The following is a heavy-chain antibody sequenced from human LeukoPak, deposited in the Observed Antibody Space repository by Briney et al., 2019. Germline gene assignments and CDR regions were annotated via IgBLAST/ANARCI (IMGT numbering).Heavy chain of an antibody. J-gene: IGHJ4*02. CDR2: IKSKTDGGTT. CDR3: TTQTRYCTNGVCSHFVNY. Sequence: GGSLRLSCAASGFTFSNAWMSWVRQAPGKGLEWVGRIKSKTDGGTTDYAAPVKGRFTISRDDSKNTLYLQMNSLKTEDTAVYYCTTQTRYCTNGVCSHFVNYWGQGTLVTVSS. V-gene: IGHV3-15*01. D-gene: IGHD2-8*01. CDR1: GFTFSNAW.